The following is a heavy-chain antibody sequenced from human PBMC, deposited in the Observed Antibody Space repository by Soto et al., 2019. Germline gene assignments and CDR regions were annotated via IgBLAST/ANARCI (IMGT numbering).Heavy chain of an antibody. Sequence: DVQLVESGGGVVQPGGSLRLSCAASGFIFRNYHMNWVRQAPGKGLEWVSYIRNSGNIIYYADSVKGRFNISRDNAKDSLYLQLNSLRDEDTAVFYCTRQNIEHSSGWYPWGQGTLVTVSS. CDR1: GFIFRNYH. CDR2: IRNSGNII. J-gene: IGHJ5*02. CDR3: TRQNIEHSSGWYP. D-gene: IGHD6-13*01. V-gene: IGHV3-48*02.